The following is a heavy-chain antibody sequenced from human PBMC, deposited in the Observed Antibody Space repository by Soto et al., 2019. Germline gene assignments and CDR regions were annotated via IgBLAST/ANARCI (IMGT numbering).Heavy chain of an antibody. V-gene: IGHV3-21*01. CDR1: GFTFSSYS. J-gene: IGHJ4*02. CDR3: ARDGYYYDSSGYLNYFDY. CDR2: ISSSSSYI. D-gene: IGHD3-22*01. Sequence: GGSLRLSCAASGFTFSSYSMNWVRQAPGKGLEWVSSISSSSSYIYYADSVKGRFTISRDNAKNSLYLQMNSLRAEDTAVYYCARDGYYYDSSGYLNYFDYWGQGTLVTVSS.